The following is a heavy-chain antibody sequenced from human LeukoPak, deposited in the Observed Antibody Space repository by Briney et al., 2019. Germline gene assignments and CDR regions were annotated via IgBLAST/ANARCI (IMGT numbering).Heavy chain of an antibody. V-gene: IGHV4-59*12. CDR3: ARAGDDAFDI. J-gene: IGHJ3*02. Sequence: SETLSLTCTVSGGSLSPYYWSWIRQPPGKGLEWIGSIDYSGYTDYNPSLKSRVTISVDTSKNQFSLKLSSVTAADTAVYYCARAGDDAFDIWGQGTMVTVSS. D-gene: IGHD3-10*01. CDR1: GGSLSPYY. CDR2: IDYSGYT.